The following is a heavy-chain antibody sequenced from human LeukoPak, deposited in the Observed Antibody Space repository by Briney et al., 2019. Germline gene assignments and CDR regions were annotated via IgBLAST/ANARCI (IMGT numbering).Heavy chain of an antibody. CDR3: VKGGGTTTNYYYYMDV. Sequence: GGSLRLSCAASGFTFSSYSMNWVRQAPGKGLEWVSAISGSGGSTYYADSVKGRFTIPRDNSKNTLYLQMNSLRAEDTAVYYCVKGGGTTTNYYYYMDVWGKGTTVTVSS. D-gene: IGHD1-7*01. CDR2: ISGSGGST. J-gene: IGHJ6*03. V-gene: IGHV3-23*01. CDR1: GFTFSSYS.